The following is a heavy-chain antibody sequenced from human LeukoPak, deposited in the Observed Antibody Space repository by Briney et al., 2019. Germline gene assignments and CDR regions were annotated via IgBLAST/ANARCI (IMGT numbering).Heavy chain of an antibody. CDR3: ASPLGGFDN. CDR2: IYYTGST. Sequence: SETLSLTCSVSGASLSGSGYYWAWIRQPPGKGLEWIGSIYYTGSTHYNSSLKSRVTMSVDTSKNQFSLKLSSVTAADTAVYYCASPLGGFDNWGQGTLVTVSS. D-gene: IGHD3-16*01. V-gene: IGHV4-39*01. J-gene: IGHJ4*02. CDR1: GASLSGSGYY.